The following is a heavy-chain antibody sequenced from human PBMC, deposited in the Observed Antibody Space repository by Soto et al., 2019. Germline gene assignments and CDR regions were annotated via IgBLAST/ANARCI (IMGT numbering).Heavy chain of an antibody. CDR1: VFTFSSYA. J-gene: IGHJ4*02. CDR3: AKDLGDGYNSYFDY. Sequence: GSLRLSCAASVFTFSSYAMSWVRQAPGKGLEWVSAISGSGGSTYYADSVKGRFTISRDNSKNTLYLQMNSLRAEDTAVYYCAKDLGDGYNSYFDYWGQGTLVTVSS. CDR2: ISGSGGST. V-gene: IGHV3-23*01. D-gene: IGHD1-1*01.